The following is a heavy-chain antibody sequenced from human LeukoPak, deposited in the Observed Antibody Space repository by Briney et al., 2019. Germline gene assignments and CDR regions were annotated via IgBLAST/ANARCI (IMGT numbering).Heavy chain of an antibody. D-gene: IGHD2-2*02. CDR2: IYHSGST. J-gene: IGHJ4*02. Sequence: SETLSLTCAVSGGSISSTAWWSWARQPPGKGLEWIGEIYHSGSTNYTPSLKSRVTISVDKSKNQFSLKLSSVTGADTAVYCCARDGRYCSSTSCDIIPFDYWGQGTLVTVSS. CDR3: ARDGRYCSSTSCDIIPFDY. CDR1: GGSISSTAW. V-gene: IGHV4-4*01.